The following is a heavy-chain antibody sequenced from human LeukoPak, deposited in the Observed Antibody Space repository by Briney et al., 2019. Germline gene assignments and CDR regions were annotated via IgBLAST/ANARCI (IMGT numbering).Heavy chain of an antibody. Sequence: GGSLRLSCAASGFTFSNAWMNWVRQAPGKGLEWVGRIKSKTDGGTTDYAAPVKGRFTISRDDSKNTLYLQMNSLKTEDTAVYYCTTDRRSTIFGVVTGMDVWGQGTTVTVSS. J-gene: IGHJ6*02. CDR2: IKSKTDGGTT. CDR1: GFTFSNAW. V-gene: IGHV3-15*07. D-gene: IGHD3-3*01. CDR3: TTDRRSTIFGVVTGMDV.